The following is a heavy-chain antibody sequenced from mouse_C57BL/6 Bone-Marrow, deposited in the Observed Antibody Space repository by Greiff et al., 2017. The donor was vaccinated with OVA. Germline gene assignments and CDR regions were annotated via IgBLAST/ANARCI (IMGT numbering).Heavy chain of an antibody. CDR2: IHPNSGST. D-gene: IGHD1-1*01. Sequence: QVHVKQPGAELVKPGASVKLSCKASGYTFTSYWMHWVKQRPGQGLEWIGMIHPNSGSTNYNEKFKSKATLTVDKSSSTAYMQLSSLTSEDSAVYYCARRGVYYYGKGNYYFDYWGQGTTLTVSS. CDR3: ARRGVYYYGKGNYYFDY. V-gene: IGHV1-64*01. J-gene: IGHJ2*01. CDR1: GYTFTSYW.